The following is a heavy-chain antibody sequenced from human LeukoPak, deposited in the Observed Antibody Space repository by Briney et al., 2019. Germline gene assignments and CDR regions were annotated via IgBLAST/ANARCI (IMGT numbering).Heavy chain of an antibody. D-gene: IGHD5-18*01. CDR2: IRYDGGNK. V-gene: IGHV3-30*02. CDR3: AKGKRGYSYGFDP. Sequence: GGSLRLSCAASGFTFSSYGMHWVRQAPGKGLEWVAFIRYDGGNKYYADSVKGRFTISRDNSKNTLYLQMNSLRAEDTAVYYCAKGKRGYSYGFDPWGQGTLVTVSS. CDR1: GFTFSSYG. J-gene: IGHJ5*02.